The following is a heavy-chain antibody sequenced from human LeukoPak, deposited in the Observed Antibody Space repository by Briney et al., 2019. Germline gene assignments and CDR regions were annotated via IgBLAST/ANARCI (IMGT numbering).Heavy chain of an antibody. CDR3: TAGEDFDY. V-gene: IGHV4-31*03. CDR2: IYYSGST. CDR1: GGSISSGGYY. Sequence: SETLFLTCTVSGGSISSGGYYWSWIRQHPGKGLEWIGYIYYSGSTYYNPSLKSRVTISVDTSKNQFSLKLSSVTAADTAVYYCTAGEDFDYWGQGTLVTVSS. D-gene: IGHD7-27*01. J-gene: IGHJ4*02.